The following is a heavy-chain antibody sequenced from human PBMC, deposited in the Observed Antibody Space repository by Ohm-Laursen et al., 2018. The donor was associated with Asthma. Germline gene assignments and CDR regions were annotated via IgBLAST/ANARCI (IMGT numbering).Heavy chain of an antibody. J-gene: IGHJ4*02. CDR2: ISGSGGST. D-gene: IGHD3-22*01. CDR1: GFTFSSSW. V-gene: IGHV3-23*01. CDR3: AKDQHDSSGYYYVPFDY. Sequence: SLRLSCAASGFTFSSSWMRWVRQAPGKGLEWVSGISGSGGSTYYADSVKGRFTISRDNSKNTLYLQMNSLRAEDTAVYYCAKDQHDSSGYYYVPFDYWGQGTLVTVSS.